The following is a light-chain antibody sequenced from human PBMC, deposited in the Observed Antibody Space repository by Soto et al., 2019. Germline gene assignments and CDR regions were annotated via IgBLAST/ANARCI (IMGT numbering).Light chain of an antibody. J-gene: IGKJ2*01. CDR1: QSVLYSSNNKNY. V-gene: IGKV4-1*01. CDR2: WSS. CDR3: QQYYGSPPYT. Sequence: DIVMTQSPDSLAVSLGERATINCKSSQSVLYSSNNKNYLAWYQLKPGQPPKLLIYWSSTRESGVPDRFSGSGTGTDFTLTITSLQAEDVAVYYCQQYYGSPPYTFGQGTRLEIK.